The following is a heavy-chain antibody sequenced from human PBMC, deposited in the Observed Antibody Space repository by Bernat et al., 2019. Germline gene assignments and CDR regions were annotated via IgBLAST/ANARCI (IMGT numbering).Heavy chain of an antibody. CDR3: VKDGYCNSTGCYTLDY. D-gene: IGHD2-2*02. CDR2: INSNGVST. CDR1: GFTFSTYA. Sequence: EVQLVESGGGLVQPGGSLRLSCSASGFTFSTYAMHWVRQAPGKGLEYVSAINSNGVSTYSADSVKGRFTISRDNSKNTLYLQMSSLRAEETAVYYCVKDGYCNSTGCYTLDYWGQGTLVTVSS. J-gene: IGHJ4*02. V-gene: IGHV3-64D*06.